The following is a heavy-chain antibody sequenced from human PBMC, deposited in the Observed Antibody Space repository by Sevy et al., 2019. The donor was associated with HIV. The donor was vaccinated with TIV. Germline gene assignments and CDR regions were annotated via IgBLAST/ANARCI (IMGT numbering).Heavy chain of an antibody. V-gene: IGHV3-72*01. D-gene: IGHD6-13*01. Sequence: GGSLRLSCAASGFTFSDHYMEWVRQAPGKGLEWVGRIRNKADSYTTEYAASVKGGSTISRDDSKNSLYLVMNSLKTKDTGVDYCATHAGIAAAGRVFDYWGQGTLVTVSS. J-gene: IGHJ4*02. CDR3: ATHAGIAAAGRVFDY. CDR1: GFTFSDHY. CDR2: IRNKADSYTT.